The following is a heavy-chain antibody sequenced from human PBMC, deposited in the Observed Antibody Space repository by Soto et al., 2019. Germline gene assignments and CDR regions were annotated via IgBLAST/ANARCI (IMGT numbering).Heavy chain of an antibody. V-gene: IGHV3-30*18. CDR2: ISYDGSNK. CDR3: AKEDSSGYLGSIDY. Sequence: QVQLVESGGGVVQPGRSLRLSCAASGFTFSSYGMHWVRQAPGKGLEWVAVISYDGSNKYYADSVKGRFTISRDNSKNTLYLQMNSLRAEDTAVYYCAKEDSSGYLGSIDYWGQGNLVTVSS. J-gene: IGHJ4*02. D-gene: IGHD3-22*01. CDR1: GFTFSSYG.